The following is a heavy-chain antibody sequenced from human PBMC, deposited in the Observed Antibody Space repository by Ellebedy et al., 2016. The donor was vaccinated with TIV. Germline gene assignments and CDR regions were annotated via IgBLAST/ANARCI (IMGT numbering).Heavy chain of an antibody. V-gene: IGHV3-7*01. CDR2: IKTDGSET. CDR1: GFSFGNFW. J-gene: IGHJ5*02. CDR3: VGFGVFNL. Sequence: GESLKISCAAWGFSFGNFWMSWVRQAPGKGLEWVAHIKTDGSETYYVDSVKGRFTISRENAKNALFLQMDGLRVDDSAVYYCVGFGVFNLWGQGAPVTVSS. D-gene: IGHD3-3*01.